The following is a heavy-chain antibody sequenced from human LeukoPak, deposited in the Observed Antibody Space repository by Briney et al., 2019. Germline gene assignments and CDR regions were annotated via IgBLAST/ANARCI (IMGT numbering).Heavy chain of an antibody. CDR3: ARHFSYPGDYAPGDYYYYMDV. CDR2: IYPGDSDT. D-gene: IGHD4-17*01. Sequence: GESLKISFKGSGYSFTNYWIVWVRQMPGKGLEWMGIIYPGDSDTTYSPSFQGQVTISADKSISTAYLQWSSLKASDTAMYYCARHFSYPGDYAPGDYYYYMDVWGKGTTVAISS. CDR1: GYSFTNYW. J-gene: IGHJ6*03. V-gene: IGHV5-51*01.